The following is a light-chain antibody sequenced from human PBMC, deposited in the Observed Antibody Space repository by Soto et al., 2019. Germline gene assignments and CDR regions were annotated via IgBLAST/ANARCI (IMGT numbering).Light chain of an antibody. J-gene: IGKJ4*01. Sequence: ELVLTQSPSTLSLSPGERATLSCRASQTVSSSLAWYQQKPGQAPRLLIYDVSNRATGIPARFSGSGSGADFTLTISSLEPGDFALYYCQQHINWPLTFGGGTKV. CDR3: QQHINWPLT. CDR2: DVS. CDR1: QTVSSS. V-gene: IGKV3-11*01.